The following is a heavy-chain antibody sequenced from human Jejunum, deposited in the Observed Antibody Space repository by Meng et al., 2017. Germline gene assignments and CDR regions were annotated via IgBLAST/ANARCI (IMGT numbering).Heavy chain of an antibody. CDR2: MNPNSGNT. Sequence: SVNVSCKASVYTFTSYDINWVRQATGQGLEWMGWMNPNSGNTGYAQKFQGRVTMTRNTSISTAYMELSSLRSEDTAVYYCERGSPSRLVKPFDPWGQGTLVTVSS. CDR1: VYTFTSYD. J-gene: IGHJ5*02. D-gene: IGHD2-2*01. CDR3: ERGSPSRLVKPFDP. V-gene: IGHV1-8*01.